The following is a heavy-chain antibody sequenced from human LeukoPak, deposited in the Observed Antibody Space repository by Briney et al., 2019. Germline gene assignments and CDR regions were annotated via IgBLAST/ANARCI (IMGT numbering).Heavy chain of an antibody. CDR3: ASAFYGGNPDAGY. CDR1: GYSISSGYY. D-gene: IGHD4-23*01. J-gene: IGHJ4*02. CDR2: IYHSGST. Sequence: SETLSLTCTVSGYSISSGYYWGWIRQPPGKGLEWIGSIYHSGSTYYNPSLKSRVTISVDTSKNQFSLKLSSVTAADTAVYYCASAFYGGNPDAGYWGQGTLVTVSS. V-gene: IGHV4-38-2*02.